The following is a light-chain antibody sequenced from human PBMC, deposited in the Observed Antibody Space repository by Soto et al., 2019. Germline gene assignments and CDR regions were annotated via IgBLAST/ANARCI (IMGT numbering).Light chain of an antibody. CDR2: KAS. CDR1: QSISSW. J-gene: IGKJ2*01. V-gene: IGKV1-5*03. Sequence: DIQMTQSPSTLSASVGDRVTITCRASQSISSWLAWYPQKPGKAPKLLIYKASSLESGVPSRFSGSGSGTECTLTISSLQPDDFATYYCQQYNSYPYTFGQGTKLEIK. CDR3: QQYNSYPYT.